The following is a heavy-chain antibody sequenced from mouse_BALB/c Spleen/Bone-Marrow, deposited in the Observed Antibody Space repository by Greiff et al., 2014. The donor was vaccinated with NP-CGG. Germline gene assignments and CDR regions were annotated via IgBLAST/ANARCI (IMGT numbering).Heavy chain of an antibody. CDR3: GSGPAWFAY. V-gene: IGHV1-37*01. CDR1: GYSFTDYF. Sequence: VQLKESGPELVKPGASVKISCKASGYSFTDYFMNWVKQSHGKSLEWIGRINPYNGDTFYNQKFKGKATLTVDKSSSTAHMELLSLTSEDSAVYYCGSGPAWFAYWGQGTLVTVSA. CDR2: INPYNGDT. J-gene: IGHJ3*01.